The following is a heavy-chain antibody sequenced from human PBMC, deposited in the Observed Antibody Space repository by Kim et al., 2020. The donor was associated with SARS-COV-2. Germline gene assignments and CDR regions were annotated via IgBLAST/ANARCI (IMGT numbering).Heavy chain of an antibody. Sequence: SETLSLTCAVSGGSISSGNWWTWLRQPPGKGLEWIGQIYHSGSTNYNPSLKSRVTFSLDKSKNQFSLKLSSVTAADTALSYCARVWCGYSGLSGPTFDY. CDR2: IYHSGST. CDR3: ARVWCGYSGLSGPTFDY. J-gene: IGHJ4*01. D-gene: IGHD5-12*01. V-gene: IGHV4-4*02. CDR1: GGSISSGNW.